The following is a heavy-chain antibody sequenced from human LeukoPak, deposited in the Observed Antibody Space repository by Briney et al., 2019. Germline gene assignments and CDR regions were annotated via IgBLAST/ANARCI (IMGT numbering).Heavy chain of an antibody. D-gene: IGHD4-17*01. CDR3: ASHYGDYSFFDY. CDR1: GFTFSSYW. Sequence: PGGSLRLSCAASGFTFSSYWMSWVRQAPGKGLEWVANIKQDGSEKYYMDSVKGRFTISRDNAKNSLYLQMNSLRAEGTAVYYCASHYGDYSFFDYWGQGTLVTVSS. V-gene: IGHV3-7*02. J-gene: IGHJ4*02. CDR2: IKQDGSEK.